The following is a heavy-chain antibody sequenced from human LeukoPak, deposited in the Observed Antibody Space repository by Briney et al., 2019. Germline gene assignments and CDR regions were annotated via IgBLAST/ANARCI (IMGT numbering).Heavy chain of an antibody. J-gene: IGHJ3*02. CDR2: IYYSGST. D-gene: IGHD3-22*01. V-gene: IGHV4-39*01. Sequence: SETLSLTCTVSGGSISSSSYYWGWIRQPPGKGLEWIGSIYYSGSTYYNPSLKSRVTISVDTSKNQFSLKLSSVTAADTAVYYCARSWDYYDSSGYYGGDAFDIWGQGTMVTVSS. CDR1: GGSISSSSYY. CDR3: ARSWDYYDSSGYYGGDAFDI.